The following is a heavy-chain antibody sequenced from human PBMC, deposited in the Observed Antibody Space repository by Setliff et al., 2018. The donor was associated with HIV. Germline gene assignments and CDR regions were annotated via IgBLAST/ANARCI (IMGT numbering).Heavy chain of an antibody. CDR3: ARDPNQVGAVAGALDY. J-gene: IGHJ4*02. D-gene: IGHD6-19*01. V-gene: IGHV1-69*13. Sequence: SVKVSCKASGGTFSSYAISWVRQAPGHGLEWMGGIIPIFGTANYAQKFQGRVTITADETTNTAYMELSSLRFEDTAVYYCARDPNQVGAVAGALDYWGQGTLVTVSS. CDR1: GGTFSSYA. CDR2: IIPIFGTA.